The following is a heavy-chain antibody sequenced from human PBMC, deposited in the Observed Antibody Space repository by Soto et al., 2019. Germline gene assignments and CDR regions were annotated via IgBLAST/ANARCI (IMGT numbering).Heavy chain of an antibody. J-gene: IGHJ4*02. D-gene: IGHD1-26*01. CDR1: GGSTSSYY. CDR3: AREPVGTPHLDY. CDR2: IYYSGST. V-gene: IGHV4-59*01. Sequence: SETLSLTCTVSGGSTSSYYWSWIRQPPGKGLEWIGYIYYSGSTNYNPSLKSRVTISVDTSKNQFSLKLSSVTAADTAVYYCAREPVGTPHLDYWGQGTLVTVSS.